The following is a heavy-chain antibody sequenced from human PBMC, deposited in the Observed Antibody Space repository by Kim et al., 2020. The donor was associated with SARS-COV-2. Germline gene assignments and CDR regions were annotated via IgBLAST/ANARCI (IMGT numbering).Heavy chain of an antibody. J-gene: IGHJ4*02. Sequence: YAASVTGRFTVSRAITKDTLYLQMNSLRADDTALYYCAKDHPSSGWPTFDSWGQGTLVAVSS. V-gene: IGHV3-23*05. D-gene: IGHD6-19*01. CDR3: AKDHPSSGWPTFDS.